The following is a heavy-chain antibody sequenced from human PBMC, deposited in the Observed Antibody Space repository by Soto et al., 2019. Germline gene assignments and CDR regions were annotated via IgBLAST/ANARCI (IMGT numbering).Heavy chain of an antibody. CDR1: GFTFSSYS. CDR2: ITSSGSTT. V-gene: IGHV3-48*01. J-gene: IGHJ3*02. CDR3: ARDSLYAFDI. Sequence: GGSLRLSCAASGFTFSSYSMNLVRQAPGKGLEWVSYITSSGSTTYYADSVKGRFTISRDNAKNSLSLQMNSLRAEDTAVYYCARDSLYAFDIWGQGTMVTVSS.